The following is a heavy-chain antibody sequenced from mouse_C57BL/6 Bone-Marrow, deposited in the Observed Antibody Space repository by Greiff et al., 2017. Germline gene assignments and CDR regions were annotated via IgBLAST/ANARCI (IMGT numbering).Heavy chain of an antibody. CDR3: ASERVYYYAMDY. V-gene: IGHV5-2*01. CDR2: INSDGGST. J-gene: IGHJ4*01. Sequence: EVKLVESGGGLVQPGESLKLSCESNEYEFPSHDMSWVRKTPEKRLELVAAINSDGGSTYYPDTMERRFIISRDNTKKTLYLQMSSLRSEDTALYYCASERVYYYAMDYWGQGTSVTVSS. CDR1: EYEFPSHD.